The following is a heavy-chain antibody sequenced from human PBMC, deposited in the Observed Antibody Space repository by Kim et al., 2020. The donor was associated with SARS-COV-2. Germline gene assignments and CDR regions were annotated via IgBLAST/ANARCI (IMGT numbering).Heavy chain of an antibody. Sequence: GGSLRLSCAASGFTFSSYSMNWVRQAPGKGLEWVSSISSSSSYIYYADSVKGRFTISRDNAKNSLYLQMNSLRAEDTAVYYCATAAASGTTVYDYYGMDVWGQGTTVTVSS. CDR2: ISSSSSYI. CDR1: GFTFSSYS. V-gene: IGHV3-21*01. CDR3: ATAAASGTTVYDYYGMDV. J-gene: IGHJ6*02. D-gene: IGHD1-1*01.